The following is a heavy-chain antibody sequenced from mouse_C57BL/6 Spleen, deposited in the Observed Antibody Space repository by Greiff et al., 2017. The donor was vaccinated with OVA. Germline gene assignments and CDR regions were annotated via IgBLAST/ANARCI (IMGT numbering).Heavy chain of an antibody. CDR2: IDPANGYT. CDR1: GYNITNTY. CDR3: ARRGPTTLDG. J-gene: IGHJ1*03. D-gene: IGHD1-1*01. Sequence: EVQLQQSVAELVRPGASVKLSCTASGYNITNTYMHWVKQRPEQGLEWIGRIDPANGYTNYTPKFKGKATITADTSSNTAYLQLSSLTSEDTAIYYCARRGPTTLDGWGTGTTVTVSS. V-gene: IGHV14-3*01.